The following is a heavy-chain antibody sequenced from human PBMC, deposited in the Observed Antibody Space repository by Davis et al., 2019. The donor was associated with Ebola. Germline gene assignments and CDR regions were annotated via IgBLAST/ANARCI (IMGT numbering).Heavy chain of an antibody. CDR3: AGGKDSSGWYGDDAFDF. Sequence: GGSLRPSCAPSGFTVSSNYMSWVRQAPGKGLEWVSSISSDSDYIYYADSAKGRFTISRDNAKNSLYLQMKSLRAEDTAVYYCAGGKDSSGWYGDDAFDFWGQGTMVTVSS. CDR2: ISSDSDYI. V-gene: IGHV3-21*01. CDR1: GFTVSSNY. J-gene: IGHJ3*01. D-gene: IGHD6-19*01.